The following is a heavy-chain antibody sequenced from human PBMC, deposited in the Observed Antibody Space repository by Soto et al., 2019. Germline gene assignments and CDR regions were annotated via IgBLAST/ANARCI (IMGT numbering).Heavy chain of an antibody. Sequence: EVQLVESGGGLVKPGESLRLSCAGSGFTFSGYSMNWVRQAPGKGLEWVSSISSTSNNMYYADSVKGRFTMSRDNAKNSLYLQMNSLRVDDTAVYYCARDPASATGTFDYWGQGTLVTVSS. CDR2: ISSTSNNM. CDR1: GFTFSGYS. CDR3: ARDPASATGTFDY. J-gene: IGHJ4*02. D-gene: IGHD1-1*01. V-gene: IGHV3-21*02.